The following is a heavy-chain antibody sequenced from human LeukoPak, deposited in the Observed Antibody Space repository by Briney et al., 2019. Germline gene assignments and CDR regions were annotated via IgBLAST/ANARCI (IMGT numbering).Heavy chain of an antibody. CDR2: ISYDGSNK. V-gene: IGHV3-30-3*01. CDR1: GFTFSSYA. CDR3: ARANLWFGDTLLGGMDV. J-gene: IGHJ6*02. Sequence: PGGSLRLSCVVSGFTFSSYAMHWVRQAPGKGLEWVAVISYDGSNKYYADSVKGRFTISRDNSKNTLYLQMNSLRAEDTAVYYCARANLWFGDTLLGGMDVWGQGTTVTVSS. D-gene: IGHD3-10*01.